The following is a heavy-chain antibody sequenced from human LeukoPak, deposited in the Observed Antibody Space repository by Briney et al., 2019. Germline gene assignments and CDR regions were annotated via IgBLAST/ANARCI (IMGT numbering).Heavy chain of an antibody. V-gene: IGHV3-21*01. CDR2: ISSSSSYI. Sequence: GGSLRLSCAASGFTFSSYSMNWVRQAPGKGLEWVSSISSSSSYIYCADSVKGRFTISRDNAKNSLYLQMNSLRAEDTAVFYCARDLDLFDYWGQGTLVTVSS. CDR1: GFTFSSYS. CDR3: ARDLDLFDY. J-gene: IGHJ4*02.